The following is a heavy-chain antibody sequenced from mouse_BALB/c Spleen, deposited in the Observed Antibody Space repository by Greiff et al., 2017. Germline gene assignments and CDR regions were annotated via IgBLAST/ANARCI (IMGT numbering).Heavy chain of an antibody. CDR1: GFTFNTYA. D-gene: IGHD2-3*01. J-gene: IGHJ3*01. CDR2: IRSKSNNYAT. V-gene: IGHV10-1*02. CDR3: VREGVYDGYYWFAY. Sequence: EVKLMESGGGLVQPKGSLKLSCAASGFTFNTYAMNWVRQAPGKGLEWVARIRSKSNNYATYYADSVKDRFTISRDVSQSMLYLQMNNLKTEDTAMYYCVREGVYDGYYWFAYWGQGTLVTVSA.